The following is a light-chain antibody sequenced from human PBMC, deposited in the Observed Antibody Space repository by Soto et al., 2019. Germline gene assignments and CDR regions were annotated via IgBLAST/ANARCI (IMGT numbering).Light chain of an antibody. CDR1: QTVSSK. CDR3: HQRKSWPRT. J-gene: IGKJ1*01. Sequence: EIVLTQSPATLSSSPWERATLSCGASQTVSSKLAWYQHKPGQAPRLLIYDTSNRATGIPARFSGSGSGTDFTLTISSLEPEDFAVYYCHQRKSWPRTFGQGTKVDIK. V-gene: IGKV3-11*01. CDR2: DTS.